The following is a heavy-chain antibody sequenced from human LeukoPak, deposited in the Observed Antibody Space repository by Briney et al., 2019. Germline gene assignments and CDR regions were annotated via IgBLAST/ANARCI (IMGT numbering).Heavy chain of an antibody. CDR1: GGTFSSYA. Sequence: ASVKVSCKASGGTFSSYAISWVRQAPGQGLEWMGGIIPIFGTANYAQKFQGRVTITADESTSTAYMELSSLRADDTAVYYCAKDLWFGELFGSWGQGTRVTVSS. V-gene: IGHV1-69*13. J-gene: IGHJ5*01. CDR2: IIPIFGTA. CDR3: AKDLWFGELFGS. D-gene: IGHD3-10*01.